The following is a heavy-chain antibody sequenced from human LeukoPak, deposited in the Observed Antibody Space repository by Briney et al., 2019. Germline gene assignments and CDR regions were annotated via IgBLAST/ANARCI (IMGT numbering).Heavy chain of an antibody. D-gene: IGHD3-3*01. CDR3: ARTELEWLLSGYYYYYMDV. Sequence: SETLSLTCTVSGGSISSYYWSWIRQPPGKGLEWIGYIYTSGSTNYNPSLKSRVTISVDTSKNQFSLKLSSVTAADTAVYYCARTELEWLLSGYYYYYMDVWGRGTLVTVSS. CDR1: GGSISSYY. V-gene: IGHV4-4*09. J-gene: IGHJ6*03. CDR2: IYTSGST.